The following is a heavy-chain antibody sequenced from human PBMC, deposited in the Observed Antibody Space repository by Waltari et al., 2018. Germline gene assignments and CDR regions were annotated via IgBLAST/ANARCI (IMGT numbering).Heavy chain of an antibody. CDR1: GYTFTSYA. CDR2: INAGNGNT. CDR3: ARGVGIAVAGTLDY. V-gene: IGHV1-3*01. Sequence: QVQLVQSGAEVKKPGASVKVSCKASGYTFTSYAMHWVRQAPGQRLEWMGWINAGNGNTKYSQKFQGRVTITRDTSASTAYMELSSLRSEDTAVYYCARGVGIAVAGTLDYWGQGTLVIVSS. J-gene: IGHJ4*02. D-gene: IGHD6-19*01.